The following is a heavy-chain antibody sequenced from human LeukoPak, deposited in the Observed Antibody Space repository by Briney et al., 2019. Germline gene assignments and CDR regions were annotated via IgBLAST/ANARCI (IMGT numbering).Heavy chain of an antibody. D-gene: IGHD3-3*01. V-gene: IGHV3-23*01. J-gene: IGHJ4*02. CDR1: GFTFSSYA. Sequence: GGSLRLSCAASGFTFSSYAMSWVRQAPGKGVEWVSAISGSGGSTYYADSVKGRFTISRDNSKNTLYLQMNSLRAEDTAVYYCAKGTYYDFWSGYFDYWGQGTLVTVSS. CDR3: AKGTYYDFWSGYFDY. CDR2: ISGSGGST.